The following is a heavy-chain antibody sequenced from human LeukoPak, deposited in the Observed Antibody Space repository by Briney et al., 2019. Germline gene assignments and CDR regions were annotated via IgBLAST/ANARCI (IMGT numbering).Heavy chain of an antibody. CDR2: IGAGGRST. D-gene: IGHD5-12*01. V-gene: IGHV3-23*01. Sequence: VGSLRLSCAASGFTFSTYVMSWVRQAPGKGLEWVATIGAGGRSTYYGDSVKGRFTISRDNSKNTLYLQMNSLRAEDTAVYYCAKARGATASGLDYWGQGTLVTVSS. CDR1: GFTFSTYV. CDR3: AKARGATASGLDY. J-gene: IGHJ4*02.